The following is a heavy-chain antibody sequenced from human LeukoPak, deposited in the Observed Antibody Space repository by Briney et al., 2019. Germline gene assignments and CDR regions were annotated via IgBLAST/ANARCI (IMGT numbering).Heavy chain of an antibody. CDR3: ARLATYYYDSSGYSCAFDI. CDR1: GGSISSSSYY. V-gene: IGHV4-39*01. D-gene: IGHD3-22*01. J-gene: IGHJ3*02. CDR2: IYYSGST. Sequence: SETLSLTCTVSGGSISSSSYYWGGIRQPPGKVREWIGSIYYSGSTYYNPSPKSRVNISVDTSKTKFSLKLSSVTAADTAVYYCARLATYYYDSSGYSCAFDIWGQGTMVTVSS.